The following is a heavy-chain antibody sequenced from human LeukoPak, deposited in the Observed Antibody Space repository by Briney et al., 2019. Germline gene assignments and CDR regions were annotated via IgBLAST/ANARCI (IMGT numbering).Heavy chain of an antibody. CDR2: ISYDGSNK. CDR1: GVTFSSYA. D-gene: IGHD3-22*01. CDR3: ARFATYYYDSRGYYFDY. J-gene: IGHJ4*02. Sequence: GGALRLSCAAPGVTFSSYAMHCGCQGPGKGLGWVAVISYDGSNKYYADSVKGRFTISRDNSKNTQYLQMNSLRAEDTAVYYCARFATYYYDSRGYYFDYWGQGTLVTVSS. V-gene: IGHV3-30-3*01.